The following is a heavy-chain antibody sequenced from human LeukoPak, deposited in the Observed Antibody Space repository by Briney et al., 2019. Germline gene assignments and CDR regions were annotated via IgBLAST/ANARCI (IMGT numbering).Heavy chain of an antibody. J-gene: IGHJ4*02. CDR3: AGRGYSGYDDNFDY. CDR2: FDPEDGET. CDR1: GYTLTELS. V-gene: IGHV1-24*01. D-gene: IGHD5-12*01. Sequence: ASVKVSCKVSGYTLTELSMHWVRQAPGKGLEWMGGFDPEDGETIYAQKFQGRVTMTEDTSTDTAYMELSSLRSEDTAVYYCAGRGYSGYDDNFDYWGQGTLVTVSS.